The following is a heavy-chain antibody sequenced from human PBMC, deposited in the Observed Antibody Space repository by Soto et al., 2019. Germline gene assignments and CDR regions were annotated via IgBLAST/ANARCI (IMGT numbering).Heavy chain of an antibody. Sequence: SEILSLTCTVSGGSISSGGCYWSWIRQHPGKGLEWIGYIYYSGSTYYNPSLKSRVTISVDTSKNQFSLKLSSVTAADTAVYYCAREAYYDFWSSNWFDPWGQGTLVTVSS. V-gene: IGHV4-31*03. CDR2: IYYSGST. J-gene: IGHJ5*02. CDR3: AREAYYDFWSSNWFDP. D-gene: IGHD3-3*01. CDR1: GGSISSGGCY.